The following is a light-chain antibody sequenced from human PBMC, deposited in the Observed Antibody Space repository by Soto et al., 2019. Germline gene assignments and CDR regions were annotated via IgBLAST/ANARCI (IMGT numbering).Light chain of an antibody. CDR1: QSVSRW. V-gene: IGKV1-5*01. CDR3: QHYNGYWT. CDR2: DAS. J-gene: IGKJ1*01. Sequence: DIQMTQSPSTLSASVGDSVTITCRASQSVSRWLAWYQQKPGEAPKLLIYDASILESGVPSRFGGSGSGTEFTLTISSLQPDDFATYYCQHYNGYWTFGQGTKVDIK.